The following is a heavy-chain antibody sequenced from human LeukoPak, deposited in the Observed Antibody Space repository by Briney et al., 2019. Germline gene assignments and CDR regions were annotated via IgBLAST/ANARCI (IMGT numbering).Heavy chain of an antibody. CDR3: ARAGF. J-gene: IGHJ4*02. V-gene: IGHV3-7*01. CDR1: GFSFSSNW. CDR2: IKQDGSEK. Sequence: GGSLRLSCAASGFSFSSNWMSWARQAPGKGPEWVANIKQDGSEKYYVESVKGRFTVSRDNAKNSLYLQMNSLRAEDTAVYYCARAGFWGQGTLVTVSS.